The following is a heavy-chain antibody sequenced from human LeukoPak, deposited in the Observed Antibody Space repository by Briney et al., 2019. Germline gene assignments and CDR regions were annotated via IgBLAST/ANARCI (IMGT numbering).Heavy chain of an antibody. V-gene: IGHV3-7*04. J-gene: IGHJ6*02. CDR3: ARFGVPYGVDV. CDR1: GFTFSTYW. Sequence: GGSLRLSCAASGFTFSTYWMSWVRQGPGKGLEWVASIKPDGSEKDYVDSLKGRFTISRDNAKNSLYLQVNSLRVEDTAVYYCARFGVPYGVDVWGQGTTVTVSS. D-gene: IGHD3-16*01. CDR2: IKPDGSEK.